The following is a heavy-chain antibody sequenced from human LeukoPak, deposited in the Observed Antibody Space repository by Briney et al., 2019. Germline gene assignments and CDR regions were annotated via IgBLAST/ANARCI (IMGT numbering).Heavy chain of an antibody. CDR3: AKDRSQLGLFDY. D-gene: IGHD6-6*01. J-gene: IGHJ4*02. CDR1: GGSITGNY. CDR2: ISGSGGST. V-gene: IGHV3-23*01. Sequence: ETLSLTCTVSGGSITGNYWSWVRQAPGKGLEWVSAISGSGGSTYYADSVKGRFTISRDNSKNTLYLQMNSLRAEDTAVYYCAKDRSQLGLFDYWGQGTLVTVSS.